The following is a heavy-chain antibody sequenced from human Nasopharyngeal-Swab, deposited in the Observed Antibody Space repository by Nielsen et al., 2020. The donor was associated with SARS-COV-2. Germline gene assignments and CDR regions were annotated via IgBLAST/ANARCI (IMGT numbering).Heavy chain of an antibody. CDR1: GFTLSSNS. D-gene: IGHD3-10*01. Sequence: ESLKISCAASGFTLSSNSMNWVRQAPGKGLEWIGEINHSGSTNYNPSLKSRVTISVDTSKNQFSLKLSSVTAADTAVYYCARYGAGGSRITMVRGYMDVWGKGTTVTVSS. CDR3: ARYGAGGSRITMVRGYMDV. V-gene: IGHV4-34*01. CDR2: INHSGST. J-gene: IGHJ6*03.